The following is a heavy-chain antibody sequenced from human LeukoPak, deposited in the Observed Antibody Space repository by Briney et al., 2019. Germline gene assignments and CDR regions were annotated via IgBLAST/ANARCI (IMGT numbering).Heavy chain of an antibody. CDR3: ARRSIATITLDY. D-gene: IGHD5-24*01. Sequence: ASVKVSCKASGYTLTSYDINWVRQATGQGLEWMGWMNPNSGNTGYAQKFQGRVTITRNTSISTAYMELSSLRSEDTAVYYCARRSIATITLDYWGQGTLVTVSS. J-gene: IGHJ4*02. CDR2: MNPNSGNT. V-gene: IGHV1-8*03. CDR1: GYTLTSYD.